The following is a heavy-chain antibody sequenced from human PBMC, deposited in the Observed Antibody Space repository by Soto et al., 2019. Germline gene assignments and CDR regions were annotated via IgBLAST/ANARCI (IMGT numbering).Heavy chain of an antibody. J-gene: IGHJ4*02. CDR2: ISYDGTNK. CDR1: GFSFSISP. V-gene: IGHV3-30-3*01. Sequence: GGSLRLSCAASGFSFSISPMHWVRQAPGKGPEWVALISYDGTNKFYADSVKGRFTISRDNSKSTLYLQVDSLRPEDAAVYYCARDPKTSGGQHWAFNYFDSWGQGTLVTV. CDR3: ARDPKTSGGQHWAFNYFDS. D-gene: IGHD7-27*01.